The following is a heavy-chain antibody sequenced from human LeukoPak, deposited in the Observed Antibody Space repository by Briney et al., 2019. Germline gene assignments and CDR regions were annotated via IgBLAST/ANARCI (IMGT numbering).Heavy chain of an antibody. CDR2: VSGTSGST. D-gene: IGHD1-14*01. CDR3: AKTAEPTMLGAFDP. Sequence: QPGGSLRLSCAASGFTFSSYAMSWVRQAPGKGLEWVSTVSGTSGSTYYEDSVKGRFTISSDKAKNTLYLQVNSLRVEDTAVYYCAKTAEPTMLGAFDPWGQGTMVTVSS. CDR1: GFTFSSYA. V-gene: IGHV3-23*01. J-gene: IGHJ3*01.